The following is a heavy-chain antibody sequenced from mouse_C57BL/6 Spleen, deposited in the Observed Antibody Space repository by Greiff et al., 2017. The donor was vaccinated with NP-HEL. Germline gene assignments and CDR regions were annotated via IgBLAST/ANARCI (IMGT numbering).Heavy chain of an antibody. CDR1: GYTFTGYW. D-gene: IGHD1-1*01. J-gene: IGHJ1*03. CDR2: ILPGSGST. Sequence: QVQLQQSGAELMKPGASVKLSCKATGYTFTGYWIEWVKQRPGHGLEWIGEILPGSGSTNYNEKFKGKATFTADTSSNTAYMQLSSLTTEDSAIYYCARLYGSSSYWYFDVWGTGTTVTVSS. CDR3: ARLYGSSSYWYFDV. V-gene: IGHV1-9*01.